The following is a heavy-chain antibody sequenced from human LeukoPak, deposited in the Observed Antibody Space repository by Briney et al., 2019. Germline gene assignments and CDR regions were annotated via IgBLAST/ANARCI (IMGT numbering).Heavy chain of an antibody. Sequence: ASVKVSCEASGYTFTTYVINWVRQAPGQGLEWMGWISANSGDTNYAENFQGRVTMTTDTSTNTAYMDLRSLRSDDTAIYSCARGSLVTFGGVIVPLASDYWGQGTPVTVSS. V-gene: IGHV1-18*01. CDR2: ISANSGDT. CDR3: ARGSLVTFGGVIVPLASDY. D-gene: IGHD3-16*02. J-gene: IGHJ4*02. CDR1: GYTFTTYV.